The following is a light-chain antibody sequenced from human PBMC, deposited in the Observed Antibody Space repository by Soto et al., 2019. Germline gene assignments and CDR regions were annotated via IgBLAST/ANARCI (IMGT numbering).Light chain of an antibody. Sequence: DIQLTQSPSTLSASVGDRVTITCRASQSISTWLAWYQQTPGKAPKLLIYRASTLESGVPSRFSGSGSGTEFTLTISSLQPDDFATYYCQQYNNYLFTFGPGTKVDIK. CDR2: RAS. CDR1: QSISTW. V-gene: IGKV1-5*03. J-gene: IGKJ3*01. CDR3: QQYNNYLFT.